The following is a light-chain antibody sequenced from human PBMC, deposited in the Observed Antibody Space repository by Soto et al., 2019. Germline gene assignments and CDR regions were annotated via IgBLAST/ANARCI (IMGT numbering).Light chain of an antibody. Sequence: DIQMTQSPSTLSASVGDRVTITCRASQSISSWLAWYQQKPVKAPKLLIYKASTVQSGVPSRFSGSGSGTEFTLAISSLQPDDSATYYCQQYNDNSTFGQGTKVEIK. CDR2: KAS. J-gene: IGKJ1*01. CDR1: QSISSW. CDR3: QQYNDNST. V-gene: IGKV1-5*03.